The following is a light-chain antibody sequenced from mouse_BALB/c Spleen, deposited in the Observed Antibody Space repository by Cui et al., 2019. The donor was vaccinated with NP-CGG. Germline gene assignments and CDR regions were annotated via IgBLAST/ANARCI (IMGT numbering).Light chain of an antibody. CDR1: TGAVTTSNY. CDR3: ALWYSNHWV. V-gene: IGLV1*01. Sequence: QAVVTPESALTTSPGETVTLTCRSSTGAVTTSNYANWVQEKSDHLFTGLIGGTNNRAPGVPARFSGFLIGDKAALTITGAQTEDEAIYFCALWYSNHWVFGGGTKLTVL. CDR2: GTN. J-gene: IGLJ1*01.